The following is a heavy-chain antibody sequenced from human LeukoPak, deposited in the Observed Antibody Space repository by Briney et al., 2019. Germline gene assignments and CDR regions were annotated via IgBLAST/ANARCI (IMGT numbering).Heavy chain of an antibody. CDR2: IIPIFGTA. V-gene: IGHV1-69*01. CDR1: GGTFSSYA. J-gene: IGHJ4*02. Sequence: SVKVSCKASGGTFSSYAISWVRQAPGQGLEWVGGIIPIFGTANYAQKFQGRVTITADESTSTAYMELSSLRSEDTAVYYCANLPTHVSPYDYWGQATLVTVSS. CDR3: ANLPTHVSPYDY.